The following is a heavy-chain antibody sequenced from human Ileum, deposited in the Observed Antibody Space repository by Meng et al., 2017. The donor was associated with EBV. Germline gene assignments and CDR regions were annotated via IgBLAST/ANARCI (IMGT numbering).Heavy chain of an antibody. CDR1: GEPVDRCDFP. CDR3: ASYFVGRGGVGY. J-gene: IGHJ4*02. Sequence: QVHLQGAAPGLLRPSGPFPSLVTLLGEPVDRCDFPGIWIRKPPGKGLELIEKIDSGRTDYNPSFKIRVTISNATSKNLFSLKLNSVPAAAAALYFCASYFVGRGGVGYWGQGTLVTVSS. D-gene: IGHD3-9*01. CDR2: IDSGRT. V-gene: IGHV4-61*08.